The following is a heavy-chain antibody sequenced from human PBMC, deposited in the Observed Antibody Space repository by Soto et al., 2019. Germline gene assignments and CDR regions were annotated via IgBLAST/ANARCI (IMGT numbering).Heavy chain of an antibody. V-gene: IGHV4-31*03. CDR1: GGSISSGGYY. CDR2: IYYSGST. D-gene: IGHD6-19*01. CDR3: ARDLRSEMAAHFDY. Sequence: PSETLSLTCTVSGGSISSGGYYWSWIRPHPGKGLEWIGYIYYSGSTYYNPSLKSRVTISVDTSKNQFSLKLSSVTAADTAVYYCARDLRSEMAAHFDYWGQGTLVTVSS. J-gene: IGHJ4*02.